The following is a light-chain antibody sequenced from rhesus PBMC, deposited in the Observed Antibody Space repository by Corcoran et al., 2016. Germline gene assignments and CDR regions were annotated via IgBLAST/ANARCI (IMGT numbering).Light chain of an antibody. CDR3: QHYYSTPYS. CDR2: EAS. J-gene: IGKJ2*01. CDR1: QGITND. V-gene: IGKV1-25*01. Sequence: DIQMTQSPSSLSASVGDRVTITCRASQGITNDLAWYQQKPRETPKLLIYEASSLQSGIPSRLSGSGSGTDFTLTISSLQSEDFATYYCQHYYSTPYSFGQGTKVEIK.